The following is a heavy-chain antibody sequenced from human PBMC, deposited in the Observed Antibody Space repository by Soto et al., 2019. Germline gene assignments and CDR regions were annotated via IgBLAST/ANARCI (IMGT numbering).Heavy chain of an antibody. V-gene: IGHV3-33*01. CDR3: ATTGPY. CDR2: IWFDGSNK. J-gene: IGHJ4*02. Sequence: GGSLRLSCAASGFTFSSYGMHWVRQAPGKGLEWVAVIWFDGSNKFYADSVKGRFTVSRDNSKNTVSLQMNSLRDEDSAAYYCATTGPYWGQGTLVTVSS. CDR1: GFTFSSYG.